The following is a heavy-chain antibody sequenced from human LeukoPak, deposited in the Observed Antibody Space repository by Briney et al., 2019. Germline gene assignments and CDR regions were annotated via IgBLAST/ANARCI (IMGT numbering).Heavy chain of an antibody. D-gene: IGHD6-19*01. Sequence: PGGSLRLSCAASGFTVSSNYMSWVRQAPGKGLEWVSVIYSGDSTYYADSVKGRFTISRDNAKNSLYLQMNSLRAEDTAVYYCARVGDRIAVAFFDYWGQGTLVTVSS. CDR3: ARVGDRIAVAFFDY. CDR2: IYSGDST. J-gene: IGHJ4*02. V-gene: IGHV3-66*01. CDR1: GFTVSSNY.